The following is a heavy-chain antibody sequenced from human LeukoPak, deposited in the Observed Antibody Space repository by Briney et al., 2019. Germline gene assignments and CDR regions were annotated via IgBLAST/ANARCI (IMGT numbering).Heavy chain of an antibody. D-gene: IGHD6-19*01. Sequence: GASVKVSCKASGYTFTGYYMQWVRQAPGQGLEWMGWINPNSGVTDYAQKFQGRVTMTRDTSISTAYMELSRLRSDDTAVYYCARVGSSGWYLFRDWFDPWGQGTLVTVSS. CDR3: ARVGSSGWYLFRDWFDP. CDR1: GYTFTGYY. V-gene: IGHV1-2*02. CDR2: INPNSGVT. J-gene: IGHJ5*02.